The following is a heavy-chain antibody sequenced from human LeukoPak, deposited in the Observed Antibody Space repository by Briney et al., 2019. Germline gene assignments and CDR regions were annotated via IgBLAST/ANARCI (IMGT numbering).Heavy chain of an antibody. Sequence: SETLSLTCTVSGGSISNFDWDWIRQPADKGLEWIGRIYSSGSTNYNPSLKSRVTMSVDTSKNQFSLKLTSMTAADTAIYYCARGRYFDYWGPGNPGHRLL. J-gene: IGHJ4*02. CDR2: IYSSGST. V-gene: IGHV4-4*07. CDR3: ARGRYFDY. CDR1: GGSISNFD.